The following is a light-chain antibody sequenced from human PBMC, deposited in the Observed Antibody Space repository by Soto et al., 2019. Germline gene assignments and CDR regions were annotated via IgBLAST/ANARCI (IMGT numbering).Light chain of an antibody. CDR2: EGN. CDR1: SSDVGTYNL. CDR3: CLYAPSRSLL. J-gene: IGLJ2*01. Sequence: QSVLTQPASVSGSPGQSITISCTGTSSDVGTYNLVTWYQQHPGKAPKLIIYEGNKRPSGVSNRFSASKSGNTASLTISGLQDDDEADYYCCLYAPSRSLLFGGGTKLTVL. V-gene: IGLV2-23*01.